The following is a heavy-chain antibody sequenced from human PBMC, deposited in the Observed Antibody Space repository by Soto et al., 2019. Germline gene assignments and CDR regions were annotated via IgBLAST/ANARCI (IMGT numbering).Heavy chain of an antibody. D-gene: IGHD1-1*01. Sequence: ASVKVSCKASGYTFTSYAMHWVRQAPGQRLEWMGWINAGNGNTKYSPKFQDGVTMTRDTSITTAYMELSRLRSGDTAVYYCAREPATAKPEGVDFWGQGTLVTVSS. V-gene: IGHV1-3*01. CDR1: GYTFTSYA. J-gene: IGHJ4*02. CDR2: INAGNGNT. CDR3: AREPATAKPEGVDF.